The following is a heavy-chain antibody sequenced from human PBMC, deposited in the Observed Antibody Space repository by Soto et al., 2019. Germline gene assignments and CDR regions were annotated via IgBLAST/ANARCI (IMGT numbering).Heavy chain of an antibody. J-gene: IGHJ4*02. CDR1: GFAFSSSA. CDR2: ISYDGSNK. V-gene: IGHV3-30*18. D-gene: IGHD3-3*01. Sequence: PGGSLRLSCAASGFAFSSSAMHWVRQAPGKGLEWVAVISYDGSNKDYANSVKGRFTISRDNSKKMLYLQMNSLRPEDTAMYYCAKTRITIPGVLGYFDSWGQGALVTVSS. CDR3: AKTRITIPGVLGYFDS.